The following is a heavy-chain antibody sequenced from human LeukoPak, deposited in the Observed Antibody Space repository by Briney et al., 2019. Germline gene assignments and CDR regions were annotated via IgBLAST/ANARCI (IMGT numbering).Heavy chain of an antibody. CDR2: INTNTGHA. Sequence: ASVKVSCKASGYTFTSHGMNWVRQAPGQGLEWMGWINTNTGHATYAQGFTGRFVFSLDTSVSTAYLQVSSLKTEDIAVYYCARDLWDYWGQGTLVTVSS. CDR1: GYTFTSHG. D-gene: IGHD2-21*01. V-gene: IGHV7-4-1*02. CDR3: ARDLWDY. J-gene: IGHJ4*02.